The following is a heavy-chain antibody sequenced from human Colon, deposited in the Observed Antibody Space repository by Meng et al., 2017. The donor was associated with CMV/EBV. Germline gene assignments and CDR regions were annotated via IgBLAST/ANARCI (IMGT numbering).Heavy chain of an antibody. Sequence: GESLKISCAASGFTFSNYAMSWVRQAPWKGLEWVSGISHDGYSTFYVDSVKGRFTISRDNFKNTLHLQMNSMRVEDTATYFCAKEYVHDHWGQGTQVTVSS. J-gene: IGHJ4*02. CDR1: GFTFSNYA. CDR2: ISHDGYST. CDR3: AKEYVHDH. V-gene: IGHV3-23*01. D-gene: IGHD3-10*02.